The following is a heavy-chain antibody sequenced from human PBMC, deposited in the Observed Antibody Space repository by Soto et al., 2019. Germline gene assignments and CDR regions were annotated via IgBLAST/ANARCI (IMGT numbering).Heavy chain of an antibody. J-gene: IGHJ4*02. V-gene: IGHV4-31*03. CDR1: GGSISSGGYY. CDR3: ARDRGHIAIDY. Sequence: SETLSLTCTVSGGSISSGGYYWSWIRQHPGKGLEWIGYIYYSGSTYYNPSLKSRVTISVDTSKNQFSLKLSSVTAADTAVYYCARDRGHIAIDYWGQGTLVTVSS. D-gene: IGHD6-13*01. CDR2: IYYSGST.